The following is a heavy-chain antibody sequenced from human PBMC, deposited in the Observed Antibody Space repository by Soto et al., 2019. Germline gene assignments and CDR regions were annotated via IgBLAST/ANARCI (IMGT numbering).Heavy chain of an antibody. CDR1: GGTFSSYA. J-gene: IGHJ6*02. CDR3: AVTASNRIVDTAMVKNQGYYYGMDV. CDR2: IIPIFGTA. V-gene: IGHV1-69*13. Sequence: ASVKVSCKASGGTFSSYAISWVRQAPGQGLEWMGGIIPIFGTANYAQKFQGRVTITADESTSTAYMELSSLRSEDTAVYYCAVTASNRIVDTAMVKNQGYYYGMDVWGQGTTVTVSS. D-gene: IGHD5-18*01.